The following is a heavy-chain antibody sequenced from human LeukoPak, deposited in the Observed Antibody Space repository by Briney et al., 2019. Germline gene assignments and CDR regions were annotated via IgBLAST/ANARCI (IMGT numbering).Heavy chain of an antibody. D-gene: IGHD1-1*01. V-gene: IGHV5-51*01. Sequence: GESLKISCKGSGYILTNYWIGWVRQMPGKGLEWMGTIYPGDSDTRYSPSFQGQVTMSADKSISTAYLKWSSLKASDTAMYYCARRATGTTKWFDPWGQGTLVTVSS. CDR1: GYILTNYW. CDR3: ARRATGTTKWFDP. CDR2: IYPGDSDT. J-gene: IGHJ5*02.